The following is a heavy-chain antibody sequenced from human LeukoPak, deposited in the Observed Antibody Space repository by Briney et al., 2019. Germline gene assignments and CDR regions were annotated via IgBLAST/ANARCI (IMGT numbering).Heavy chain of an antibody. J-gene: IGHJ4*02. CDR2: INPNSGGT. Sequence: GASVKVSCKASGYTFTGYYMHWVRQAPGQGPEWMGWINPNSGGTNYAQKFQGRVTMTRDTSISTAYMELSRLRSDDTAVYYCARWGIVGATLLDYWGQGTLVTASS. CDR3: ARWGIVGATLLDY. V-gene: IGHV1-2*02. D-gene: IGHD1-26*01. CDR1: GYTFTGYY.